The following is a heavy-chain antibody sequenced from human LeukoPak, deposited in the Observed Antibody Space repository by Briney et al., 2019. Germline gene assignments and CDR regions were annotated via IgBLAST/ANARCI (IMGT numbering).Heavy chain of an antibody. D-gene: IGHD3-16*01. CDR1: GFTFSSYA. V-gene: IGHV3-64*01. Sequence: PGGSLRLSCAASGFTFSSYAMHWVRQAPGKGLEYVSAISSNGGSTYYANSVKGRFTISRDNAKNSLYLQMNSLRAEDTALYYCAKGNLLTYTPNDAFDIWGQGTMVTVSS. CDR3: AKGNLLTYTPNDAFDI. J-gene: IGHJ3*02. CDR2: ISSNGGST.